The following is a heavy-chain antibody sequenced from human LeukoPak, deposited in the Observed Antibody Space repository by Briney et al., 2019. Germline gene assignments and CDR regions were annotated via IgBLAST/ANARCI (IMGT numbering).Heavy chain of an antibody. CDR3: ARLRWLQPFDY. Sequence: PSETLSLTCTVSGGSISSNSYYWGWIRQPPGKGLEWIGSIYYSGSTNYNPSLKSRVTISVDTSKNQFSLKLSSVTAADTAVYYCARLRWLQPFDYWGQGTLVTVSS. CDR2: IYYSGST. V-gene: IGHV4-39*07. J-gene: IGHJ4*02. CDR1: GGSISSNSYY. D-gene: IGHD5-24*01.